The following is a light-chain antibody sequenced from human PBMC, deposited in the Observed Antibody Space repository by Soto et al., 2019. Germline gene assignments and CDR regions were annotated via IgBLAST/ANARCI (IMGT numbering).Light chain of an antibody. CDR1: QSVSTN. V-gene: IGKV3-15*01. CDR3: KQYKNWPPWT. Sequence: ETVMTQSPATLSLSPGERATLSCRASQSVSTNLVWYQQRPGQAPRLLIYSASIRATGIPARFSGSGSETEFTLTISSLQSKDSALYYCKQYKNWPPWTFGQGTKVEV. CDR2: SAS. J-gene: IGKJ1*01.